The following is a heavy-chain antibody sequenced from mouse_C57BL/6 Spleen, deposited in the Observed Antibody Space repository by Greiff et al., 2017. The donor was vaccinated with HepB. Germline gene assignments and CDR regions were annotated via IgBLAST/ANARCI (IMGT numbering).Heavy chain of an antibody. J-gene: IGHJ1*03. Sequence: QVQLQQPGAELVKPGASVKLSCKASGYTFTSYWMHWVKQRPGQGLEWIGMIHPNSGSTNYNEKFKSKATLTVDKSSSTAYMQRSSLTSEDSAVYYCARGGGSSYWYFDVWGTGTTVTVSS. D-gene: IGHD1-1*01. CDR1: GYTFTSYW. CDR2: IHPNSGST. V-gene: IGHV1-64*01. CDR3: ARGGGSSYWYFDV.